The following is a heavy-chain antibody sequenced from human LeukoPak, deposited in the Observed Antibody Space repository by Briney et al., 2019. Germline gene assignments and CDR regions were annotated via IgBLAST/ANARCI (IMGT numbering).Heavy chain of an antibody. CDR2: INPNSGGT. D-gene: IGHD6-13*01. CDR3: ARDRGYSSSWYSDYFDY. J-gene: IGHJ4*02. Sequence: GASVKVSCKASGHTFTGYYMHWVRQAPGQGLEWMGWINPNSGGTNYAQKFQGRVTMTRDTSISTAYMELSRLRSDDTAVYYCARDRGYSSSWYSDYFDYWGQGTLVTVSS. CDR1: GHTFTGYY. V-gene: IGHV1-2*02.